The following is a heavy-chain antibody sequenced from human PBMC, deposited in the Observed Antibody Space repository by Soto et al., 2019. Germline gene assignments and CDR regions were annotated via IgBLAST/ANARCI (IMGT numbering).Heavy chain of an antibody. CDR3: ARGRRPGRRNAFDI. J-gene: IGHJ3*02. CDR2: INHSGST. D-gene: IGHD2-8*02. V-gene: IGHV4-34*01. CDR1: GGSFSGYY. Sequence: PSETLSLTCAVYGGSFSGYYWSWIRQPPGKGLEWIGEINHSGSTNYNPSLKSRVTISVDTSKNQFSLKLSSVTAADTAVYYCARGRRPGRRNAFDIWGQGTMVTVSS.